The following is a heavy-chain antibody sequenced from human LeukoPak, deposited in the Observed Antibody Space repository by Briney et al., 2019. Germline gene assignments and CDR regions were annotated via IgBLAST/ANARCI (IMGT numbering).Heavy chain of an antibody. CDR1: GFTFSSYE. J-gene: IGHJ4*02. CDR3: ARPDTAMDFVGYFDY. D-gene: IGHD5-18*01. CDR2: ISSSGSTI. Sequence: SGGPLRLSCAASGFTFSSYEMNWVRQAPGKGLEWVSYISSSGSTIYYADSVKGRFTISRDNAKNSLYLQMNSLRAEDTAVYYCARPDTAMDFVGYFDYWGQGTLVTVSS. V-gene: IGHV3-48*03.